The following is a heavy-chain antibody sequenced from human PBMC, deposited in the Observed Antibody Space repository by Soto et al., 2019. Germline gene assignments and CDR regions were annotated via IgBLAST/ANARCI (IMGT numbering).Heavy chain of an antibody. CDR1: GGSMSSYY. V-gene: IGHV4-59*01. D-gene: IGHD2-15*01. J-gene: IGHJ4*02. Sequence: SETLSLTCTVSGGSMSSYYWTWLRQSPGWGLEWIGYISYSGSTYYNPSLKSRVTISADTSKNQFSLRMNSMIAADTAVYYCARADPDASVGYWGQGTLVTVSS. CDR3: ARADPDASVGY. CDR2: ISYSGST.